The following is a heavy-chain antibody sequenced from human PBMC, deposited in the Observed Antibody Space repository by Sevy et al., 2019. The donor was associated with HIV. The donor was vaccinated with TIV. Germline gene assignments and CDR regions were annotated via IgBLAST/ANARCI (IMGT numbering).Heavy chain of an antibody. Sequence: ASVKVSCEASGYTFTSFCITWVRQAPGQGLEWMGWISALNGDTNYAQKLQGRVTMTTDTSTNTAYMELRSLRSDDTAVYYCARAYCSGGRCYSLAYWGQGTLVTVSS. D-gene: IGHD2-15*01. CDR2: ISALNGDT. CDR3: ARAYCSGGRCYSLAY. J-gene: IGHJ4*02. V-gene: IGHV1-18*01. CDR1: GYTFTSFC.